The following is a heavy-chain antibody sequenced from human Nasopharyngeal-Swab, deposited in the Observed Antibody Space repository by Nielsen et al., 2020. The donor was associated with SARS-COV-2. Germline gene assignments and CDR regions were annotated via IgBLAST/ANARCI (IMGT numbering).Heavy chain of an antibody. V-gene: IGHV4-61*08. CDR3: ARADYYYDSSGYFAGYYFDY. CDR2: IYYSGST. CDR1: GGSISSGGYY. Sequence: SETLSLTCTVSGGSISSGGYYWSWIRQPPGKGLEWIGYIYYSGSTNYNPSLKSRVTISVDTSKNQFSLKLSSVTAADTAVYYCARADYYYDSSGYFAGYYFDYWGQGTLVTVSS. D-gene: IGHD3-22*01. J-gene: IGHJ4*02.